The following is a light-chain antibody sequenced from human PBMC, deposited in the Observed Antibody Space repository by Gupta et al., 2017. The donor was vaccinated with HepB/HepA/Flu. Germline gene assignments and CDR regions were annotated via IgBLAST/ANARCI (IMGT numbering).Light chain of an antibody. CDR3: QQYGSSPIT. Sequence: ESVLSPSPGTLSFTPGERATLSCRASQSVRSYYFAWYQQKPGQAPRLLIYGATSRASGTPDRFTGSGSGTDFTLTISRLEPEDFAVYCCQQYGSSPITFGQGTRLEIK. V-gene: IGKV3-20*01. J-gene: IGKJ5*01. CDR1: QSVRSYY. CDR2: GAT.